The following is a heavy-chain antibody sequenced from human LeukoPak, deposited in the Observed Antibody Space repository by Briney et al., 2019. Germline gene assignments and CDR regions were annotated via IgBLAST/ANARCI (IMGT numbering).Heavy chain of an antibody. CDR2: IYTSGST. D-gene: IGHD1-26*01. CDR3: ARGSGSYYLFAFDI. V-gene: IGHV4-4*07. J-gene: IGHJ3*02. CDR1: GGSISSYY. Sequence: SETLSLTCTVSGGSISSYYWSWIRQPAGKGLEWIGRIYTSGSTNYNPPLKSRVTMSVDTSKNQFSLKLSSVTAADTAVYYCARGSGSYYLFAFDIWGQGTMVTVSS.